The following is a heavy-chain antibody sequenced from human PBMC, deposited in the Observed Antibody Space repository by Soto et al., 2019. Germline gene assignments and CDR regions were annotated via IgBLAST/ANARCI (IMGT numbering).Heavy chain of an antibody. CDR1: GGLFSSFT. D-gene: IGHD1-26*01. V-gene: IGHV1-69*01. CDR3: ARGGSPYVGSNEF. CDR2: IIPVFGTT. Sequence: QAHLVQSGPEVKKPGSSVKVSCMDSGGLFSSFTISWVRQALGQELEWLGGIIPVFGTTYYAEKVHGRLTITADESTNTAYMESSSLTSGDTAMFFCARGGSPYVGSNEFWGQGTLVTVSS. J-gene: IGHJ4*02.